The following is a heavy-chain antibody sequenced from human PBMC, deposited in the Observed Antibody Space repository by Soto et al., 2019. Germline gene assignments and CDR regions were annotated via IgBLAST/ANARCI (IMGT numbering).Heavy chain of an antibody. CDR3: ARYDFWSGYVYGMDV. Sequence: SETLSLTCTVSGGSISSSSYYWGWIRQPPGKGLEWIGSIYYSGSTYYNPSLKSRVTMTTDTSTSTAYMELRSLRSDDTAVYYCARYDFWSGYVYGMDVWGQGTTVTVSS. V-gene: IGHV4-39*01. D-gene: IGHD3-3*01. J-gene: IGHJ6*02. CDR1: GGSISSSSYY. CDR2: IYYSGST.